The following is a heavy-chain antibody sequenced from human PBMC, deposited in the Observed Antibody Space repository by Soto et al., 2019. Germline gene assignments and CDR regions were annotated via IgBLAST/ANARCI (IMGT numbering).Heavy chain of an antibody. J-gene: IGHJ6*03. D-gene: IGHD3-9*01. V-gene: IGHV4-34*01. CDR3: ARDATLYYDILTGYPTHYYMDI. CDR2: INHSGST. Sequence: SETLSLTSAVYGGSFSGYYWSWIRQPPGKGLEWIGEINHSGSTNYNPSLKSRVTISVDTSKNQFSLKLSSVTAADTAVYYCARDATLYYDILTGYPTHYYMDIWGKGTTVTVSS. CDR1: GGSFSGYY.